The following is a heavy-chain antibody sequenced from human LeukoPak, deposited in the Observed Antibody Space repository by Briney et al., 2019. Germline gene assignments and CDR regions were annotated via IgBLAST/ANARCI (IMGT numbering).Heavy chain of an antibody. D-gene: IGHD3-22*01. J-gene: IGHJ4*02. Sequence: SGGSLRLSCAASGFTFSSYWMSWVRQAPGKGLEWVANIKQDGSEKYYVDSVKGRFTISRDNAKNSLYLQMNSLRAEDTAVYYCGRSQNYNDSSGYSYWGQGTLVTVSS. CDR3: GRSQNYNDSSGYSY. CDR2: IKQDGSEK. CDR1: GFTFSSYW. V-gene: IGHV3-7*01.